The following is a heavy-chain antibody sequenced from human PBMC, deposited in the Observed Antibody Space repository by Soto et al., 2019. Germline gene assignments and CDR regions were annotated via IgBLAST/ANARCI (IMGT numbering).Heavy chain of an antibody. CDR1: GFTSSRYA. V-gene: IGHV3-23*01. J-gene: IGHJ4*02. CDR3: ATQDFRGTTGTT. CDR2: ISGSGSNI. Sequence: PGGSLRLSCAASGFTSSRYAMGWVRQAPGKGLEWVSVISGSGSNIHYADSVKGRFTISRDNSKNTLYLQMNSLRVEDTAVYNCATQDFRGTTGTTWGQGTLVTVSS. D-gene: IGHD1-1*01.